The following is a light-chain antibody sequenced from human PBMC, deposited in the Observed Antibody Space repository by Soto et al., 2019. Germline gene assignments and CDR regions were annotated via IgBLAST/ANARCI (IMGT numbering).Light chain of an antibody. CDR1: QSVSSN. CDR2: GAS. Sequence: EIVMTQSPATLSVSPWERATLSCRASQSVSSNLAWYQQKPGQAPRLLIYGASTRATGIPARFSGSGSGTEFTPTISSLQSEDFAVYYCQQYNNWPSWTFGQGTKVDIK. J-gene: IGKJ1*01. CDR3: QQYNNWPSWT. V-gene: IGKV3D-15*01.